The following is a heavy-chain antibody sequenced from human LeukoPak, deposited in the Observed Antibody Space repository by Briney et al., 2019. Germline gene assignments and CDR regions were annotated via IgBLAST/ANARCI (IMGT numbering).Heavy chain of an antibody. CDR3: ARGEWFGELLPADY. J-gene: IGHJ4*02. Sequence: SETLSLTCTVSGGSISSGGYYWSWIRQPPGKGLEWIGYIYLSGSTYYNPSLKSRVTISVDRSKNQFSLKLSSVTAADTAVYYCARGEWFGELLPADYWGQGTLVTVSS. CDR1: GGSISSGGYY. CDR2: IYLSGST. V-gene: IGHV4-30-2*01. D-gene: IGHD3-10*01.